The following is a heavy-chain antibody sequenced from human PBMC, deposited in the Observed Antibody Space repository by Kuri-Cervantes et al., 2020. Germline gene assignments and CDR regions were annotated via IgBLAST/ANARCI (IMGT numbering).Heavy chain of an antibody. J-gene: IGHJ3*02. D-gene: IGHD6-13*01. V-gene: IGHV3-33*01. CDR1: GFTFSSSG. CDR3: ARDLTAAGNNDAFDI. CDR2: IWYDGSNK. Sequence: GESLKISCAASGFTFSSSGMHWVRQAPGKGLEWVAVIWYDGSNKYYADSVKGRFTISRDNSKNTLYLQMNSLRAEDTAVYYCARDLTAAGNNDAFDIWGQETMVTVSS.